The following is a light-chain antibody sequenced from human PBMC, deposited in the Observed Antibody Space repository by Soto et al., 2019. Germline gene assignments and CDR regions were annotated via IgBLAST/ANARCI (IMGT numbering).Light chain of an antibody. CDR1: QSIRRN. V-gene: IGKV1-39*01. CDR2: AAS. Sequence: DIPMTQSPSSLSASVGDRVTITCRASQSIRRNLNWYQQKPGKAPKFLIYAASSLQSGVPSRFSGSGSGKDLTLTVSSLQPEDFSTYYCQQSYTTPITFGQGTRLEIK. J-gene: IGKJ5*01. CDR3: QQSYTTPIT.